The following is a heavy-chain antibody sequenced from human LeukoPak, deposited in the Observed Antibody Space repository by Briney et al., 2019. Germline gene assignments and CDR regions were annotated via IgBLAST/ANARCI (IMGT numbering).Heavy chain of an antibody. CDR1: GFTLSCYI. D-gene: IGHD3-10*01. J-gene: IGHJ6*02. CDR3: ARDGGYASGGDYNGMDV. V-gene: IGHV3-48*01. Sequence: GGSLRLSCAASGFTLSCYILFWVRQPTGKGLEWLSYITNSSNTIYYADSVKGRFTISRDNVKDSLYLQMNSLRAEDTAVYYCARDGGYASGGDYNGMDVWGQGTTVTVSS. CDR2: ITNSSNTI.